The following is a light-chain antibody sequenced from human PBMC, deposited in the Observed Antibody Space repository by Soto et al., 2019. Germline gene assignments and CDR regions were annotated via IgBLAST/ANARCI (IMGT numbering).Light chain of an antibody. CDR3: QQYGSSRT. Sequence: EIVFTQSPGTLSLSPGERATLSCRASQSVSSSYLAWYQQKPGQAPRLLIYGASSRATGIPARFSGSGSGTDFTLTISSLEAEDFAVYYCQQYGSSRTFGQGTKVDIK. J-gene: IGKJ1*01. CDR1: QSVSSSY. V-gene: IGKV3-20*01. CDR2: GAS.